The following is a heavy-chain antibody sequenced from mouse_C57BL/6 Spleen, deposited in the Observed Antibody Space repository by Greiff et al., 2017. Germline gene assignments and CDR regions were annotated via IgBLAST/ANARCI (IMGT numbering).Heavy chain of an antibody. V-gene: IGHV1-69*01. CDR3: ARSYCGRTTNAMDY. J-gene: IGHJ4*01. CDR2: IDPSDSYT. D-gene: IGHD1-1*01. CDR1: GYTFTSYW. Sequence: QVQLQQPGAELVMPGASVKLSCKASGYTFTSYWMHWVKQRPGQGLEWIGEIDPSDSYTNYNQKFKGKSTLTVDKSSSTAYMQLSSLTSEDSAVYYCARSYCGRTTNAMDYWGQGTSVTVAS.